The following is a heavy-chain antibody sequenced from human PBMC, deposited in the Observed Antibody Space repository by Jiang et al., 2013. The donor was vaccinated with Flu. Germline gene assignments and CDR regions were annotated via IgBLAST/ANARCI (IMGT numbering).Heavy chain of an antibody. Sequence: GPGLVKPSETLSLTCTVSGGSISSYYWSWIRQPPGKGLEWIGYIYYSGSTNYNPSLKSRVTISVDTSKNQFSLKLSSVTAADTAVYYCARGPLSGSGYYYYGMDVWGQGTTVTVSS. CDR2: IYYSGST. J-gene: IGHJ6*02. CDR1: GGSISSYY. V-gene: IGHV4-59*01. D-gene: IGHD3-10*01. CDR3: ARGPLSGSGYYYYGMDV.